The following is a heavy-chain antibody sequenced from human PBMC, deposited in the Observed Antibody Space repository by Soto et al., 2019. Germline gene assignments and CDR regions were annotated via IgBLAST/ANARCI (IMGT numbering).Heavy chain of an antibody. Sequence: EVQLLESGGGLVQPGGSLRLSCAASGFTFSTCSMNWVRQAPGKGLEWVSYISTSSSTKYYADSVKGRFTISRDNAKNSLYLQMHSLRDEDTAVYYCARSPWDYWGQGTLVTVSS. CDR2: ISTSSSTK. CDR3: ARSPWDY. J-gene: IGHJ4*02. CDR1: GFTFSTCS. V-gene: IGHV3-48*02.